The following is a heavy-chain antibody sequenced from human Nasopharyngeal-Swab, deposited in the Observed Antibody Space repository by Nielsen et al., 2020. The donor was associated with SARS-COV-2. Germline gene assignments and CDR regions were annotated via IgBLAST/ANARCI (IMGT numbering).Heavy chain of an antibody. J-gene: IGHJ6*03. V-gene: IGHV4-34*01. Sequence: SETLSLTCAVYGGSFSGYYWSWIRQPPGKGLEWIGEINQSGSTNYNPSLKSRVTISVDTSKNQFSLKLSSVTAADTAVYYCARGDSSSWYPNKGYYMDVWGKGTTVTVSS. D-gene: IGHD6-13*01. CDR3: ARGDSSSWYPNKGYYMDV. CDR2: INQSGST. CDR1: GGSFSGYY.